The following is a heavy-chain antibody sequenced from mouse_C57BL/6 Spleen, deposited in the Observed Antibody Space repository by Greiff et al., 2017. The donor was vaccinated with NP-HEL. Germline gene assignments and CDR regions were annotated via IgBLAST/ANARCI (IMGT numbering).Heavy chain of an antibody. Sequence: QVQLQQPGAELVKPGASVKLSCKASGYTFTSYWMQWVKQRPGQGLEWIGEIDPSDSYTNYNQKFKGKATLTVDTSSSTAYMQLSSLTSEDSAVYYCARNWDKEHAMDYWGQGTSVTVSS. V-gene: IGHV1-50*01. D-gene: IGHD4-1*01. CDR3: ARNWDKEHAMDY. CDR2: IDPSDSYT. J-gene: IGHJ4*01. CDR1: GYTFTSYW.